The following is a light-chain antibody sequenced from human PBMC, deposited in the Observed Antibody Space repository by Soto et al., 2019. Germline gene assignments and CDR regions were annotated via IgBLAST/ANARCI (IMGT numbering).Light chain of an antibody. V-gene: IGLV2-14*01. CDR3: CSYTGSSTLV. CDR1: SSDVGGYKY. J-gene: IGLJ2*01. Sequence: QSVLTQPASVSGSPGQTITISCTGSSSDVGGYKYVSWYQQNPGKVPKLLIYDVNNRPSGVSNRFSGSKSGNTAFLTISGLQGEDEGDYYCCSYTGSSTLVFGGGTKLTVL. CDR2: DVN.